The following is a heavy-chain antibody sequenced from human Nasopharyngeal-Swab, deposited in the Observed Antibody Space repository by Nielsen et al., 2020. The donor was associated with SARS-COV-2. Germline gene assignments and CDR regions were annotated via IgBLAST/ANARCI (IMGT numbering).Heavy chain of an antibody. V-gene: IGHV4-31*03. CDR2: ISYSGST. Sequence: SETLSLTCTVPGGSISSGGYYWSWIRPHPGRGLEWIGYISYSGSTYYNPSLKSRVTISVDTSKNQFSLRLSSVTAADTAVYYCARSPITMIVVVNAFDIWGQGTMVTVSS. CDR3: ARSPITMIVVVNAFDI. CDR1: GGSISSGGYY. J-gene: IGHJ3*02. D-gene: IGHD3-22*01.